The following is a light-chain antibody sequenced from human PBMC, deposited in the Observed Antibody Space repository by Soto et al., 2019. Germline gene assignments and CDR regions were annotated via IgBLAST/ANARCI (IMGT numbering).Light chain of an antibody. J-gene: IGKJ4*01. Sequence: EIVMTQSLAILSETQGEKATLSCRASQSVSSNLAWYQQKPGQAPRLLIYGASTRATGIPARFSGSGSGTEFTLTISSLHSEDFAGYYCQQYDNWPPLTFGGSTKMDIK. CDR1: QSVSSN. CDR3: QQYDNWPPLT. V-gene: IGKV3-15*01. CDR2: GAS.